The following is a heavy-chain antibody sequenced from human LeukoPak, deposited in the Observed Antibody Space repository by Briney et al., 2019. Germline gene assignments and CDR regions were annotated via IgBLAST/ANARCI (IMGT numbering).Heavy chain of an antibody. CDR1: GGSISSYY. J-gene: IGHJ4*02. V-gene: IGHV4-4*07. D-gene: IGHD2-21*02. CDR2: IYTSGST. CDR3: ARLAYCGGDCYSIRN. Sequence: VKPPETLSLTCTVSGGSISSYYWSWIRQPAGKGLEWIGRIYTSGSTNYNPSLKSRVTMSVDTSKNQFSLKLSSVTAADTAVYYCARLAYCGGDCYSIRNWGQGTLVTVSS.